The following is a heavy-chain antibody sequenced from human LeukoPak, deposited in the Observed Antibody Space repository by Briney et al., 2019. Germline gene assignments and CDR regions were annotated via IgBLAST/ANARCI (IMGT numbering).Heavy chain of an antibody. CDR3: SKWKAIVLVPAARSPIDY. CDR2: ISGSGGST. V-gene: IGHV3-23*01. Sequence: GGSLRLSCAASGFTFSSYAMSWVRRAPGKGLEWVSSISGSGGSTSYADSVKGRFTISRDNSKHTLYLQMNSLRAEDTAVYYCSKWKAIVLVPAARSPIDYWGQGTLVTVSS. CDR1: GFTFSSYA. D-gene: IGHD2-2*01. J-gene: IGHJ4*02.